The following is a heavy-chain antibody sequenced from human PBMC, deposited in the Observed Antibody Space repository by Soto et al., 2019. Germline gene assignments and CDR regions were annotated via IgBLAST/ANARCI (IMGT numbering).Heavy chain of an antibody. Sequence: VQLQESGPGLVRPSETLSLTCTVSGGSISSGNFYWSWLPQPPGKGLEWIGYIYFSGSTSYSPSLKSRLTISLNTSNNQFSLKLTSVTAAATAVYYCAHDSHGGNTYFDLWGQGALVTVSS. CDR1: GGSISSGNFY. D-gene: IGHD1-26*01. CDR3: AHDSHGGNTYFDL. J-gene: IGHJ4*02. CDR2: IYFSGST. V-gene: IGHV4-30-4*01.